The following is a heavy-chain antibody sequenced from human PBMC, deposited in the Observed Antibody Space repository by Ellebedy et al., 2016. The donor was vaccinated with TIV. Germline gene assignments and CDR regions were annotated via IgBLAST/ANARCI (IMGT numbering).Heavy chain of an antibody. V-gene: IGHV4-34*01. Sequence: SETLSLTCAVYGGSFSSYYWSWIRQPPGKGLEWIGEINHSGSTNYNPSLKSRVTASVDTSKNQFSLKLSSVTAADTAVYYCARGARRIPRWGMRYYGMDVWGQGTTVTVSS. D-gene: IGHD3-16*01. CDR1: GGSFSSYY. CDR2: INHSGST. CDR3: ARGARRIPRWGMRYYGMDV. J-gene: IGHJ6*02.